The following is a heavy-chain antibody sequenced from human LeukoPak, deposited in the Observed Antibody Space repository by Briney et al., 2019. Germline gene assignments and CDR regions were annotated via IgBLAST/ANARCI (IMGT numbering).Heavy chain of an antibody. J-gene: IGHJ6*02. CDR1: GFTFSSYA. V-gene: IGHV3-23*01. Sequence: GGSLRLSCAASGFTFSSYAMSWVRQAPGKGLEWVSAISGSGGSTYYADSVKGRFTISRDNSKNTLYLQMNSLRAEDTAVYYCARSGRFLEWFSPPYYYGMDVWGQGTTVTVSS. CDR3: ARSGRFLEWFSPPYYYGMDV. CDR2: ISGSGGST. D-gene: IGHD3-3*01.